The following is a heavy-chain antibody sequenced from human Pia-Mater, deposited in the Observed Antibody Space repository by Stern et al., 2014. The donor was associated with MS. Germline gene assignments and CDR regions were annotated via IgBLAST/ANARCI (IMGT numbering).Heavy chain of an antibody. CDR2: IIPIFGTA. J-gene: IGHJ6*02. V-gene: IGHV1-69*01. Sequence: DQLVESGAEVKKHGSSVKVSCKASGGTFNGYAINWLRQAPGQGLEWMGGIIPIFGTANYAQKFQGRVTITADESTRTSSMQLSSLRYDDTAVYYCARDGRHTDNYGLDVWGQGTTVTVSS. CDR1: GGTFNGYA. D-gene: IGHD3-9*01. CDR3: ARDGRHTDNYGLDV.